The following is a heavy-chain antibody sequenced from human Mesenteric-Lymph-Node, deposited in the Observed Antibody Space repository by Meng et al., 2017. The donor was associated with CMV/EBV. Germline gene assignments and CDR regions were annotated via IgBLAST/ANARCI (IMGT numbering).Heavy chain of an antibody. CDR1: GYTLTGYY. Sequence: ASVKVSCKASGYTLTGYYIHWVRQAPGQGLEWMGWMNPNSGNTGYAQKFQGRVTITRNTSISTAYMELSSLRSEDTAVYYCARALLTRYFDWFSPTYGMDVWGQGTTVTVSS. J-gene: IGHJ6*02. CDR2: MNPNSGNT. D-gene: IGHD3-9*01. CDR3: ARALLTRYFDWFSPTYGMDV. V-gene: IGHV1-8*03.